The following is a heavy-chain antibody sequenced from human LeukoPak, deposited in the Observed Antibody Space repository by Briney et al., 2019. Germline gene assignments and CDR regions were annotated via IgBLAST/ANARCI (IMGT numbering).Heavy chain of an antibody. D-gene: IGHD3-16*01. CDR1: GDSMTSGAYY. J-gene: IGHJ5*02. V-gene: IGHV4-31*03. CDR3: ARDMTSHRFDP. CDR2: IYFSGST. Sequence: SETLSLTCTVSGDSMTSGAYYWSWIRQRPGEGLEWIGFIYFSGSTYYNPSLKSRLEISVDTPKTQFSLQLSSVTAADTAVYYCARDMTSHRFDPWGQGTLVTVSS.